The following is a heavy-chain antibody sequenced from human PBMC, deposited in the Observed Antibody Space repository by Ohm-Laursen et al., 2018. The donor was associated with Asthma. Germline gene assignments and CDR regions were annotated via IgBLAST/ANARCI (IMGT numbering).Heavy chain of an antibody. CDR3: ARDVMDWYSPALDF. Sequence: SLRLSCTASGITFSDSYMTWIRQAPGKGLEWISYISASAGTMYYADSVKGRFTISRDDFKSTLYLQMNSLRADDTALYCCARDVMDWYSPALDFWGQGSLVTVSS. V-gene: IGHV3-11*04. J-gene: IGHJ4*02. D-gene: IGHD3/OR15-3a*01. CDR2: ISASAGTM. CDR1: GITFSDSY.